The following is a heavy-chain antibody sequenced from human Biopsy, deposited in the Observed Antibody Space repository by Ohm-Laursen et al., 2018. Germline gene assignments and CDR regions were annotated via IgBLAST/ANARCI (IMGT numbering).Heavy chain of an antibody. Sequence: SLRLSCAASGFTFTSYAMHWVRQAPGKGLEWVAVISYDGSGEYYADSLQGRFIISRDNPKNTVDLQMNSLRDEDTAVYFCARDGKRWDYSTYFSWHFDLWGRGTLVTVSS. D-gene: IGHD4-11*01. CDR2: ISYDGSGE. V-gene: IGHV3-30*03. J-gene: IGHJ2*01. CDR1: GFTFTSYA. CDR3: ARDGKRWDYSTYFSWHFDL.